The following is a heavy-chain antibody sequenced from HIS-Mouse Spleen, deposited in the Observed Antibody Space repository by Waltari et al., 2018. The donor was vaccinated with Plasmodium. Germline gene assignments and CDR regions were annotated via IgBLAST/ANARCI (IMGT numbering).Heavy chain of an antibody. J-gene: IGHJ2*01. CDR2: INHSGST. V-gene: IGHV4-34*01. CDR1: GGSFSGYY. CDR3: ARGLRGHYWYFDL. Sequence: QVQLQQWGAGLLKPSETLSLTCAVYGGSFSGYYWRWIRQPPGQGLEWIGEINHSGSTNYNPSLKSRVTISVDTSKNQFSLKLSSVTAADTAVYYCARGLRGHYWYFDLWGRGTLVTVSS. D-gene: IGHD3-10*01.